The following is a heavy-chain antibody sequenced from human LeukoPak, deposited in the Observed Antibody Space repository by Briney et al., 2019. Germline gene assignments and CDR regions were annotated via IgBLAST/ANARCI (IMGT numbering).Heavy chain of an antibody. D-gene: IGHD3-10*01. CDR2: ISSSSSYI. CDR1: GFTFSSYS. Sequence: GGSLRLSCAASGFTFSSYSMNWVRQAPGKGLEWVSSISSSSSYIYYADSVKGRFTISRDNAKNSLYLQMNSLRAEDTAVYYCARDAGTFNYYGSGSYSYWGQGTLVTVSS. J-gene: IGHJ4*02. CDR3: ARDAGTFNYYGSGSYSY. V-gene: IGHV3-21*01.